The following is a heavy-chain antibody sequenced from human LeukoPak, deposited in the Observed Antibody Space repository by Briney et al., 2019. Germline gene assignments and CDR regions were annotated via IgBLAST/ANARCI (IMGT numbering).Heavy chain of an antibody. J-gene: IGHJ4*02. Sequence: GGSLRLSCAASGFTFRDFAMNWVRQAPGKGLEWVANIKLDGSEKNYVDSVKGRFTISRDNTKNSLYLQMNSLRAEDTAVFYCARDQYDTWSRRGNFDSWGQGTLVTVSS. CDR3: ARDQYDTWSRRGNFDS. D-gene: IGHD3-3*01. CDR1: GFTFRDFA. V-gene: IGHV3-7*03. CDR2: IKLDGSEK.